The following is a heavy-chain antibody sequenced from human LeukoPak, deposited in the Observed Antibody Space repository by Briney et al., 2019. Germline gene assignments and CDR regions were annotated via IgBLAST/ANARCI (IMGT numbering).Heavy chain of an antibody. V-gene: IGHV1-2*02. D-gene: IGHD3-10*01. CDR1: GYTFSGTGWY. Sequence: GDSVKVSCKASGYTFSGTGWYLYWLRQAPGQGLECMGWIYPNNGATAYAQKFQGRVAMTRDTSITTAYMELSRLRPDDTAVYYCARDGPAQMVDFDYWGQGTLVTLSS. J-gene: IGHJ4*02. CDR3: ARDGPAQMVDFDY. CDR2: IYPNNGAT.